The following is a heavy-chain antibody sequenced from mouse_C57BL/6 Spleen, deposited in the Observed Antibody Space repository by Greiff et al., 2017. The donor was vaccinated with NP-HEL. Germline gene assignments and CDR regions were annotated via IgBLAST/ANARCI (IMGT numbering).Heavy chain of an antibody. CDR1: GYTFTDYE. CDR3: ARTTVVERGFDY. J-gene: IGHJ2*01. V-gene: IGHV1-15*01. Sequence: VQLQQSGAELVRPGASVTLSCKASGYTFTDYEMHWVKQTPVHGLEWIGAIDPETGGTAYNQKFKGKAILTADKSSSTAHMELRSLTSEDSAVYYCARTTVVERGFDYWGQGTTLTVSS. CDR2: IDPETGGT. D-gene: IGHD1-1*01.